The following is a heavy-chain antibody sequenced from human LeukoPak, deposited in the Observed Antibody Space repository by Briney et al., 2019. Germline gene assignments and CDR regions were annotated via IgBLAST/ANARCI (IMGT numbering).Heavy chain of an antibody. J-gene: IGHJ4*02. CDR3: ARLNAGSGSYYIFDY. Sequence: GGSLRLSCAASGFTVSSNYMTWVRQAPGKGLEWVSVIYSGGSTYYADSVKGRLTISRDNSKNTLYLQMNSLRAEDTAVYYCARLNAGSGSYYIFDYWGQGTLVTVSS. CDR2: IYSGGST. D-gene: IGHD3-10*01. CDR1: GFTVSSNY. V-gene: IGHV3-53*01.